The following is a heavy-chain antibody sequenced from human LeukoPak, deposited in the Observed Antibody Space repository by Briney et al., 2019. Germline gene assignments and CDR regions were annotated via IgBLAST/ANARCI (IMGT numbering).Heavy chain of an antibody. J-gene: IGHJ4*02. D-gene: IGHD4-11*01. CDR3: ARDLVTPLDY. CDR1: GYSFTTFY. Sequence: ASVKVSCKASGYSFTTFYMHWVRQAPGQGLEWMGRINPNSGGTNYAQKFQGRVTMTRDTSISTAYMELSRLRSDDTAVYYCARDLVTPLDYWGQGTLVTVSS. V-gene: IGHV1-2*06. CDR2: INPNSGGT.